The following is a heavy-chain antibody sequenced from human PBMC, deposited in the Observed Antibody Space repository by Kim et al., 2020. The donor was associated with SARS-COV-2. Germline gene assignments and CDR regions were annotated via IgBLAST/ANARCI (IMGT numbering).Heavy chain of an antibody. CDR1: GFTFSSYA. J-gene: IGHJ6*02. CDR3: AKGRSLWFGGGMDV. CDR2: ISGSGGST. D-gene: IGHD3-10*01. V-gene: IGHV3-23*01. Sequence: GGSLRLSCAASGFTFSSYAMSWVRQAPGKGLEWVSAISGSGGSTYYADSVKGRFTISRDNSKNTLYLQMNSLRAEDTAVYYCAKGRSLWFGGGMDVWGQGTTVTVSS.